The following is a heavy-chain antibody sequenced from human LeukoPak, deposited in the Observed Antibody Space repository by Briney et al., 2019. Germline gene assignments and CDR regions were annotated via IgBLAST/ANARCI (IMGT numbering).Heavy chain of an antibody. V-gene: IGHV3-23*01. Sequence: GGSLRLSCAASGFTFSSYAMSWVRQAPGKGLEWVSAVSGSGGSTYYADSVKGRFTISRDNSKNTLYLQMNSLRAEDTAVYYCAKDHYYHSSGYYGVVTDYWGQGTLVTVSS. J-gene: IGHJ4*02. CDR3: AKDHYYHSSGYYGVVTDY. CDR1: GFTFSSYA. D-gene: IGHD3-22*01. CDR2: VSGSGGST.